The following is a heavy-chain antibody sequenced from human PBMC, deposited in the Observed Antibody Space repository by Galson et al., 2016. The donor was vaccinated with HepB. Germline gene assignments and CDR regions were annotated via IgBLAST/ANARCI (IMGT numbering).Heavy chain of an antibody. D-gene: IGHD1-1*01. CDR2: IRSGGDT. V-gene: IGHV3-23*01. CDR3: AKGGGDTTGGYPLDS. CDR1: EFTFSSYV. Sequence: SLRLSCAASEFTFSSYVMSWVRQAPGKGLEWVSNIRSGGDTYYADSLKGRFTVSSDDSRNMLYLQMNSLRVDDTAVYSCAKGGGDTTGGYPLDSWGRGILVTVSS. J-gene: IGHJ4*02.